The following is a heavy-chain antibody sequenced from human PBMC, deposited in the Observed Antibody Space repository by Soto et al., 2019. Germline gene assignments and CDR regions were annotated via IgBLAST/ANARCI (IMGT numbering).Heavy chain of an antibody. CDR2: ISYDGSNK. Sequence: GGSLRLSCAASGFTFSSYGIHWVRQAPGKGLEWVAVISYDGSNKYYADSVKGRFTISRDNSKNTLYLQMNSLRAEDTAVYYCAKDITGTPPSNHGYYYMDVWGKGTTVTVSS. V-gene: IGHV3-30*18. D-gene: IGHD1-7*01. CDR1: GFTFSSYG. CDR3: AKDITGTPPSNHGYYYMDV. J-gene: IGHJ6*03.